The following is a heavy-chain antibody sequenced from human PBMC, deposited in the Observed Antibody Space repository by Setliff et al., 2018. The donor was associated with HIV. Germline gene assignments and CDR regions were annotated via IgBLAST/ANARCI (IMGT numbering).Heavy chain of an antibody. CDR1: GFTFSSYA. CDR3: AKNLFEWLFSWFDP. V-gene: IGHV3-23*01. CDR2: ISGSGGNT. Sequence: SLRLSCAASGFTFSSYAMSWARQAPGKGLEWVSAISGSGGNTYYADSVKGRFTISRDNSKNTLYLQMNSLRAEDTAVYYCAKNLFEWLFSWFDPWGQGTLVTVSS. D-gene: IGHD3-3*01. J-gene: IGHJ5*02.